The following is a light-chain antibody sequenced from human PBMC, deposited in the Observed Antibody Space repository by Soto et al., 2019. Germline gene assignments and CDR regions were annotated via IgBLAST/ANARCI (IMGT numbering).Light chain of an antibody. CDR1: HDIGNS. CDR3: QKSDHLPL. J-gene: IGKJ3*01. V-gene: IGKV1-33*01. CDR2: DAY. Sequence: DIQMTQSPPSLSASVGDRVTITCQASHDIGNSLNWYQDKPGQAPKLLIYDAYNLETGVPSTFSGNGYGTDFTFTISSLRPEDIATYYCQKSDHLPLFGPGTRV.